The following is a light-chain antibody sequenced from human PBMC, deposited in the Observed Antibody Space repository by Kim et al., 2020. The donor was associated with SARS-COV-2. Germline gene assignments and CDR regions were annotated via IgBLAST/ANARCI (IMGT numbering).Light chain of an antibody. CDR1: SSDVGSYNY. Sequence: GQSSTISCTGSSSDVGSYNYVSWYQHHPGKAPKLMIYDVTERPSGVSNRFSGSKSANTASLTISGLQAEDEVDYYCSSYTGSITYVFGTGTKVTVL. CDR3: SSYTGSITYV. CDR2: DVT. J-gene: IGLJ1*01. V-gene: IGLV2-14*03.